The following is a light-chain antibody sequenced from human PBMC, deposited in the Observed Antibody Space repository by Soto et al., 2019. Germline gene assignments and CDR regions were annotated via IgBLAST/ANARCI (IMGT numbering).Light chain of an antibody. CDR2: GAS. CDR3: QHYNNWPPYT. Sequence: EVVMTQSPATLSVSPGERATLSCRASQSVSSNLVWYQQKPGQAPRLLIYGASTRAPGIPARFSGSGSGTEFTLTISSLQSEDFAVYCCQHYNNWPPYTFGQGTKLEIK. V-gene: IGKV3-15*01. CDR1: QSVSSN. J-gene: IGKJ2*01.